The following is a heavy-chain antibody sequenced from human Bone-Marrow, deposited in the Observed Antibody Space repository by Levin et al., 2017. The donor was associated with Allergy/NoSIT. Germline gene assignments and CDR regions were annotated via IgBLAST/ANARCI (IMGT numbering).Heavy chain of an antibody. CDR1: GFTFNAYA. Sequence: PGGSLRLSCVASGFTFNAYAMNWVRRAPGKGLEWVSAMSGTTGSHYYADSVKGRFTISRDSSTNTLFLQMDSLRVEDTATYYCAKGTTVYFYYNGMDAWGQGTTVTVFS. J-gene: IGHJ6*02. CDR3: AKGTTVYFYYNGMDA. CDR2: MSGTTGSH. V-gene: IGHV3-23*01. D-gene: IGHD2/OR15-2a*01.